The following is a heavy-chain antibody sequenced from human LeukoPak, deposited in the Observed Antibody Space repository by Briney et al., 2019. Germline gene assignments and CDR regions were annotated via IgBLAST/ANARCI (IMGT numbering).Heavy chain of an antibody. J-gene: IGHJ6*03. V-gene: IGHV4-4*07. CDR2: IYTSGST. CDR1: GGSISSYY. D-gene: IGHD6-6*01. CDR3: ARITDYSSSSYYMDV. Sequence: PSETLSLTCTVSGGSISSYYWSWIRQPAGKGLEWIGRIYTSGSTNYNPPLKSRVTMSVDTSKNQFSLKLSSVTAADTAVYYCARITDYSSSSYYMDVWGKGITVTVSS.